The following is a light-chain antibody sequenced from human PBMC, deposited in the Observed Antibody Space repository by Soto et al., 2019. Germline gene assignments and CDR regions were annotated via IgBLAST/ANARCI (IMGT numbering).Light chain of an antibody. CDR3: QQRLFWPLFT. V-gene: IGKV3-11*01. CDR2: DAS. Sequence: EIVLTQSPATVSLSPGESATLSCRASQNIHSFLAWYQQRPGQAPRLLIYDASFRATAIPARFNGSGSGTDFTLTITRLEPEDFAVYHCQQRLFWPLFTFGQGTRLEIK. J-gene: IGKJ2*01. CDR1: QNIHSF.